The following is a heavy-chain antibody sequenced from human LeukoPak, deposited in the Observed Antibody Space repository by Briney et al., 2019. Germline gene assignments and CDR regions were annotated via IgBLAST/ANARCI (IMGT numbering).Heavy chain of an antibody. V-gene: IGHV3-11*04. D-gene: IGHD3-22*01. J-gene: IGHJ4*02. CDR1: GFTFSDYY. CDR3: AKDSLKYDSSGYYDY. CDR2: ISSSGSTI. Sequence: GGSLRLSCAASGFTFSDYYMSWIRQAPGKGLEWVSYISSSGSTIYYADSVKGRFTISRDNAKNSLYLQMNSLRAEDTAVYYCAKDSLKYDSSGYYDYWGRGTLVTVSS.